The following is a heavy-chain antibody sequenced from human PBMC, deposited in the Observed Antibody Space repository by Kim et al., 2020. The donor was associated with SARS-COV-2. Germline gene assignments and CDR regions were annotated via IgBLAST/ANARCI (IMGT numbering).Heavy chain of an antibody. J-gene: IGHJ4*02. D-gene: IGHD2-21*02. CDR2: IIPILGIA. V-gene: IGHV1-69*04. CDR1: GGTFSSYT. CDR3: AREGEVVVVTDVQYYFDY. Sequence: SVKVSCKASGGTFSSYTISWVRQAPGQGLEWMGRIIPILGIANYAQKFQGRVTITADKSTSTAYMELSSLRSEDTAVYYCAREGEVVVVTDVQYYFDYWGQGTLVTVSS.